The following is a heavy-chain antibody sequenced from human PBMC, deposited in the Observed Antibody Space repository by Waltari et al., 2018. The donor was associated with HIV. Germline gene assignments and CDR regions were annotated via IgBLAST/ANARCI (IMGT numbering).Heavy chain of an antibody. CDR1: GGSISSYY. J-gene: IGHJ3*02. Sequence: QVQLQESGPGLVKPSETLSLTCTVSGGSISSYYWSWIRQTPGKGLEWIGYIYYSGSTNYDPSLKSRVTISVDTSKNQFSLKLSSVTAADTAVYYCARHIPYSSGWYGNAFDIWGQGTMVTVSS. D-gene: IGHD6-19*01. CDR3: ARHIPYSSGWYGNAFDI. CDR2: IYYSGST. V-gene: IGHV4-59*08.